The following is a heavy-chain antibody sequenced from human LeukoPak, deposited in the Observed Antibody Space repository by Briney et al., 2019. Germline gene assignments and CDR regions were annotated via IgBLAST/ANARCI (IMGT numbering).Heavy chain of an antibody. CDR2: IYYSGST. J-gene: IGHJ4*02. CDR1: GGSISSGDYY. D-gene: IGHD3-9*01. CDR3: AREYDILTGYYNVRYFDY. Sequence: PSETLSLTCTVSGGSISSGDYYWSWIRQPPEKGLEWIGYIYYSGSTYYNSSLKSRVTISVDTSKNQFSLKLSSVTAADTAVYYCAREYDILTGYYNVRYFDYWGQGTLVTVSS. V-gene: IGHV4-30-4*01.